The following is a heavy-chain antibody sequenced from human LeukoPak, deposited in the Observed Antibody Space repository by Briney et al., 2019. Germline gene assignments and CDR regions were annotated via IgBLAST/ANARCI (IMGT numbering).Heavy chain of an antibody. CDR1: GFTFSNYW. CDR3: ARDRRGYYDTSGYRGGYFDL. D-gene: IGHD3-22*01. V-gene: IGHV3-74*01. CDR2: INTDMSII. J-gene: IGHJ2*01. Sequence: GGSLRLSCAASGFTFSNYWMHWVRQTPGKGLVWVSRINTDMSIINYADSVKGRFTISRDNAKNTLYLQMNSLRDEDTALYHCARDRRGYYDTSGYRGGYFDLWGRGTLVTVSS.